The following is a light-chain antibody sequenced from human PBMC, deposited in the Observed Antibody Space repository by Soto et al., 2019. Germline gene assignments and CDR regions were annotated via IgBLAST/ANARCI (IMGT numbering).Light chain of an antibody. V-gene: IGKV1-5*01. CDR1: QSISSW. J-gene: IGKJ1*01. Sequence: DIQMTQSPSTLSASVGDRVTITCRASQSISSWLAWYQQKPGKAPKLLIYAASSLESGVPSRFSGSGSGTEVILTISSLQPEDFATYYCQQYNSYQGTFGQGTKVEIK. CDR3: QQYNSYQGT. CDR2: AAS.